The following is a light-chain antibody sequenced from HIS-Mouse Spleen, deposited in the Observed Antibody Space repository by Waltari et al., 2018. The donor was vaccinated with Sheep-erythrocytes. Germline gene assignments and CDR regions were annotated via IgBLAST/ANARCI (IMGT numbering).Light chain of an antibody. V-gene: IGLV3-1*01. J-gene: IGLJ2*01. CDR1: KLGDQY. Sequence: PPSVSVSPGQTASITCSGDKLGDQYACWYQQKPGQSPVLVIYQDSKRPSGIPERFSGSNSGNTATLTISGTQAMDEADYYCQAWDSSTEVFGGGTKLTVL. CDR2: QDS. CDR3: QAWDSSTEV.